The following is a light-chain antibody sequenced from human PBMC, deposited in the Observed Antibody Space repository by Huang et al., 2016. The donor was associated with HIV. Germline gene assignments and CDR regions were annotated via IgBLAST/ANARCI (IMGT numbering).Light chain of an antibody. CDR3: QQSYSTLIT. J-gene: IGKJ3*01. V-gene: IGKV1-39*01. Sequence: DIQMTQSPSSLSASVGDRVTITCQASQSISSYLNWYQQKPGKAPKRLIYAASSLQRRDLSRFSGSGSGTDFTLTISSLQPEDFATYYCQQSYSTLITFGPGTKVDIK. CDR2: AAS. CDR1: QSISSY.